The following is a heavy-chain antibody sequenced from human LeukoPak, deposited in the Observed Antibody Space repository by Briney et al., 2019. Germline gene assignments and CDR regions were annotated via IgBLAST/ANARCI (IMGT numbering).Heavy chain of an antibody. CDR2: ISPNSGGT. CDR3: ASGGSYSFSGVDYFDY. Sequence: ASVKVSCKDSGYTFTVCYMHWVRQAPGQGLEWMGRISPNSGGTNFAQNFQGRVTMTRDTSISTVYMELSRLRSDDTAVYYCASGGSYSFSGVDYFDYWGQGTLVTVSS. CDR1: GYTFTVCY. V-gene: IGHV1-2*06. J-gene: IGHJ4*02. D-gene: IGHD1-26*01.